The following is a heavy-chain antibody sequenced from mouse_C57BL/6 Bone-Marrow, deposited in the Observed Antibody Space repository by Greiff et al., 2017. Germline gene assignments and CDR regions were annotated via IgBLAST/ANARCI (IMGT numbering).Heavy chain of an antibody. J-gene: IGHJ2*01. Sequence: QVQLKESGAELMKPGASVKLSCKATGYTFTGYWIEWVKQRPGHGLEWIGEILPGSGRTKYNAKFQGKATFTADTSSNTAYMQLSSLTTEDSAIYYCARTWWLLDYWGQGTTLTVSS. D-gene: IGHD2-3*01. CDR3: ARTWWLLDY. CDR2: ILPGSGRT. CDR1: GYTFTGYW. V-gene: IGHV1-9*01.